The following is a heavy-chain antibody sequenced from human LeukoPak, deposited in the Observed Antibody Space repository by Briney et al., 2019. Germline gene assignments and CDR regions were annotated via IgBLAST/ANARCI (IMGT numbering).Heavy chain of an antibody. CDR1: GFTFSNHG. CDR3: ARDLAAARLDF. D-gene: IGHD6-6*01. V-gene: IGHV3-33*01. Sequence: PGGSLRLSCAASGFTFSNHGMHWVRQAPGKGLEWVANIWYDGSQEYYADTVKGRFTNSRDISKNTLYLQMNSLRAEDTAVYYCARDLAAARLDFRGQGTLVTVSS. CDR2: IWYDGSQE. J-gene: IGHJ4*02.